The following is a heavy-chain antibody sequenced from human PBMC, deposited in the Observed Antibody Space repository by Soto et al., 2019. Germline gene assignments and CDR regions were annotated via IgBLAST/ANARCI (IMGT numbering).Heavy chain of an antibody. J-gene: IGHJ4*02. CDR2: MNPNSGNT. Sequence: ASVKVSCKASGYTFNNYDIHWVRQAPGHGLEWMGWMNPNSGNTGYAQNFRGRVTMTQNTAIGTAYMELSSLRAEDTAVYYCAKMTDYGAFPRVLDYWGQGTLVTVSS. D-gene: IGHD4-17*01. CDR1: GYTFNNYD. V-gene: IGHV1-8*02. CDR3: AKMTDYGAFPRVLDY.